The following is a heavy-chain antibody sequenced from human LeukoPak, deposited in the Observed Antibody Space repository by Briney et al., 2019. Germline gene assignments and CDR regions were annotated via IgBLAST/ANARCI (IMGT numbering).Heavy chain of an antibody. Sequence: SETLSLTCTVSGGSISSYYWSWIRQPPGKGLKWIGYIYYSGSTNYNPSLKSRVTISVDTSKNQFSLKLSSVTAADTAVYYCARAKRVAARPGAFDYWGQGTLVTVSS. CDR1: GGSISSYY. V-gene: IGHV4-59*01. CDR3: ARAKRVAARPGAFDY. J-gene: IGHJ4*02. D-gene: IGHD6-6*01. CDR2: IYYSGST.